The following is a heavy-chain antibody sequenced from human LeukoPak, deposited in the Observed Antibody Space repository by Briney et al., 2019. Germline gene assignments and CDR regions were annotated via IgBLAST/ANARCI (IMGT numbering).Heavy chain of an antibody. V-gene: IGHV3-30*02. J-gene: IGHJ4*02. CDR2: IRYDGSNK. CDR3: AKDISHLYGSGSSLDY. CDR1: GFTFSSYG. D-gene: IGHD3-10*01. Sequence: GGSLSLSCAASGFTFSSYGMHWVRQAPGKGLEWVAFIRYDGSNKYYADSVKGRFTISRDNSKNTLYLQMNSLRAEDTAVYYCAKDISHLYGSGSSLDYWGQGTLVTVSS.